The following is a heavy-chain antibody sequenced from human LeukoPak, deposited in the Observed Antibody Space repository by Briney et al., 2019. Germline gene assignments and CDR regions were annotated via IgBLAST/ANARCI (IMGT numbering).Heavy chain of an antibody. CDR1: GFTFSNAW. D-gene: IGHD6-13*01. J-gene: IGHJ4*02. Sequence: PGGSLRLSCAASGFTFSNAWMSWVRQAPGKGLEWVGRIKSKTDGGTTDYAAPVKGRFTISRDDSKNTLYLQMNSLKTEDTAVYYCTTDPAWYPVSYFDYWGQGTLVTVSS. CDR2: IKSKTDGGTT. V-gene: IGHV3-15*01. CDR3: TTDPAWYPVSYFDY.